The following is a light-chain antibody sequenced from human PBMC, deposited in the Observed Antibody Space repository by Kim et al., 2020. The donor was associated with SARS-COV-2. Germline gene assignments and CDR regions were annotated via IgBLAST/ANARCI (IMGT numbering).Light chain of an antibody. CDR2: AAS. CDR3: QQYYSYPPLT. Sequence: ATGDRVTITCRASQGISSYLAWYQQKPGKAPKLLIYAASTLQSGVPSRFSGSGSGTDFTLTISCLQSEDFATYYCQQYYSYPPLTFGGGTKVEIK. CDR1: QGISSY. J-gene: IGKJ4*01. V-gene: IGKV1-8*01.